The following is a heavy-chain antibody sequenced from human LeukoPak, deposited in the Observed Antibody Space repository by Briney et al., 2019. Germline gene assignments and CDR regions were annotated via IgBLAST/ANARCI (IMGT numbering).Heavy chain of an antibody. CDR3: ARTDYYDSSGYYGSHAFDI. CDR2: ISWNSGSI. CDR1: GFTFDDYA. V-gene: IGHV3-9*01. D-gene: IGHD3-22*01. J-gene: IGHJ3*02. Sequence: PGGSLRLSCAASGFTFDDYAMHWVRQAPGKGLEWVSGISWNSGSIGYADSVKGRFTISRDNSKNTLYLQMNSLRAEDTAVYYCARTDYYDSSGYYGSHAFDIWGQGTMVTVSS.